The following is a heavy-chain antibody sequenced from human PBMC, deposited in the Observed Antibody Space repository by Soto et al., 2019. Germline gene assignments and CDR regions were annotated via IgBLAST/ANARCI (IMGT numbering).Heavy chain of an antibody. J-gene: IGHJ1*01. Sequence: QVLLQESGPGLVKPSGTLSLTCDVSGDSISVNTWWSWVRQTPGKGLEWIGEILHSGSVNYNPSLKSRVTISIDKSKNQVSLRLSSVTAADTALYYCAGLVGRGKFSRLQYWGQGTLVTVSS. CDR3: AGLVGRGKFSRLQY. V-gene: IGHV4-4*02. CDR1: GDSISVNTW. D-gene: IGHD6-6*01. CDR2: ILHSGSV.